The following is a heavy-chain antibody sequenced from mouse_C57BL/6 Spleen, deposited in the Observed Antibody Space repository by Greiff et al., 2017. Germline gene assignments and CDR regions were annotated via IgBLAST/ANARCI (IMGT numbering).Heavy chain of an antibody. Sequence: VQLQQSGAELVKPGASVKLSCKASGYTFTSYWMQWVKQRPGQGLEWIGEIDPSDSYTNYNQKFKGKATLTVDTSSSTAYMQLSSLTSEDSAVYYCARSGPLYDYDVRGYAMDYWGQGTSVTVSS. D-gene: IGHD2-4*01. CDR2: IDPSDSYT. J-gene: IGHJ4*01. CDR3: ARSGPLYDYDVRGYAMDY. CDR1: GYTFTSYW. V-gene: IGHV1-50*01.